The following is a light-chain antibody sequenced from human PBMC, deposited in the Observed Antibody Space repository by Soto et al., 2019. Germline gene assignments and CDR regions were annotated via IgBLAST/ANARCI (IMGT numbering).Light chain of an antibody. CDR1: QSISSY. J-gene: IGKJ5*01. V-gene: IGKV3-15*01. Sequence: EIVMTQSPETLSVSAGERATLSCRATQSISSYLAWYQLKPGQAPRLLIYGVSTRATGIPARFSGSGSGTEFTLTISSLQSEDVAVYYCQQYSDWPSITFGQGTRLRL. CDR3: QQYSDWPSIT. CDR2: GVS.